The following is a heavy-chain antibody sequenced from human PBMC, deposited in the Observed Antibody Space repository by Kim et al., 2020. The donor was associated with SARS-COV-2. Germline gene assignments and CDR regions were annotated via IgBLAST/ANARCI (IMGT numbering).Heavy chain of an antibody. J-gene: IGHJ4*02. D-gene: IGHD3-22*01. V-gene: IGHV3-7*01. Sequence: GGSLRLSCAASGFTFSSYWMSWVRQAPGKGLEWVANINQDGSEKYYVDSVKGRFTISRDNAKNSLDLQMNSLRAEDTAVYYCARDRSWRKIESSGYFSDYWGQGTLVTVSS. CDR2: INQDGSEK. CDR3: ARDRSWRKIESSGYFSDY. CDR1: GFTFSSYW.